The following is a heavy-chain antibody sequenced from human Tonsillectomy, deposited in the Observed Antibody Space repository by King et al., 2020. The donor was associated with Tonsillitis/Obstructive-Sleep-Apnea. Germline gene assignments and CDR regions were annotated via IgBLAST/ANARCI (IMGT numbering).Heavy chain of an antibody. CDR2: INHSGST. D-gene: IGHD5-18*01. Sequence: VQLQQWGAGLLKPSETLSLTCAVYGGSFSGYYWSWIRQPPGKGLEWMGEINHSGSTNYNPSLKSRVTISVDTSKNQFSLKLSSVTAADTAVYYCARGRYRYGYIWFDYWGQGTLVTVSS. V-gene: IGHV4-34*01. CDR1: GGSFSGYY. CDR3: ARGRYRYGYIWFDY. J-gene: IGHJ4*02.